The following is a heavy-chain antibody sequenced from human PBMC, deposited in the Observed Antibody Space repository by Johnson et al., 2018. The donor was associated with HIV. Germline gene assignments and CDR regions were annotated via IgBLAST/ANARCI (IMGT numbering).Heavy chain of an antibody. J-gene: IGHJ3*01. CDR2: ISYDGSNK. CDR3: AKCIWGSSLIDAFDV. Sequence: QEQLVESGGGVVQPERSLRLSCAASGFTFSSYAMHWVRQAPGKGLEWVACISYDGSNKHYAGSVKGRFTISRDNSKNTLYLQMNSLRVEDTAVYYCAKCIWGSSLIDAFDVWGQGTMVTVSS. V-gene: IGHV3-30*04. D-gene: IGHD6-13*01. CDR1: GFTFSSYA.